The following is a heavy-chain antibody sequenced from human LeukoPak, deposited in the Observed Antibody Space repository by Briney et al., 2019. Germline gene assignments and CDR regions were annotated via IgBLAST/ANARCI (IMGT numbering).Heavy chain of an antibody. CDR2: ISGSGGST. Sequence: GGSLRLSCAASGFTFSSYAMSWVRQAPGKGLEWVSAISGSGGSTYYADSVKGRFTISRDNSKNTLYLQMNSLRAEDTAVYYCARGLWEYSSSWYHRGGRSYYFDYWGQGTLVTVSS. J-gene: IGHJ4*02. CDR1: GFTFSSYA. V-gene: IGHV3-23*01. CDR3: ARGLWEYSSSWYHRGGRSYYFDY. D-gene: IGHD6-13*01.